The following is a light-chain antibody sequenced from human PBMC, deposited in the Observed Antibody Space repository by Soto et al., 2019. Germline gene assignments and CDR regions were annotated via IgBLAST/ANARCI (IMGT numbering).Light chain of an antibody. CDR2: GAS. CDR1: QSVSSSY. J-gene: IGKJ1*01. Sequence: EIVLTQSPGTLSLSPGERATLSCRTSQSVSSSYLDWYQQKPGQAPRLLIYGASSRATGIPDRFSGSGSGTAFTLTISRLEPEDFAVYYCQQYGRSWWTFGQGTKVEIK. CDR3: QQYGRSWWT. V-gene: IGKV3-20*01.